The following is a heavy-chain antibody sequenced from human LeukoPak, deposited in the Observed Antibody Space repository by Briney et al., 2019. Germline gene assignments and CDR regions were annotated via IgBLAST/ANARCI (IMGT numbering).Heavy chain of an antibody. D-gene: IGHD6-13*01. Sequence: GGSLRLSCAASGFTFSSYSMNWVRQAPGKGLEWVSSISSNSSYIYYADSVKGRFTISRDNAKNSLYLQMNSLRAKDTAVYYCARVLGIAAADYWGQGTLVTVSS. V-gene: IGHV3-21*01. CDR2: ISSNSSYI. CDR3: ARVLGIAAADY. CDR1: GFTFSSYS. J-gene: IGHJ4*02.